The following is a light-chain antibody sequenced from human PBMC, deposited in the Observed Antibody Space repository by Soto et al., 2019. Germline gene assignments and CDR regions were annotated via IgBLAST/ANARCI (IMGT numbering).Light chain of an antibody. CDR2: YND. Sequence: QSVLTQPPSVSEAPRRRVTISCSGSSSNIGNNAVNWYQLLPGKTPKLLIYYNDRLPSGVSDRFSGSKSGTSASLAISGLQSEDEADYFCEAWDDSLNAVVFGGGTKLTVL. J-gene: IGLJ2*01. V-gene: IGLV1-36*01. CDR1: SSNIGNNA. CDR3: EAWDDSLNAVV.